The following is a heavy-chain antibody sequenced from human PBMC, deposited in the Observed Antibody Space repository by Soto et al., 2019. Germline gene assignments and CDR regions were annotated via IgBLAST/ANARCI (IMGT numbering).Heavy chain of an antibody. Sequence: SETLPLTCTVSGGSISNYYWRWIRQPPGRGLEWIGHIFYSGSTNYNPALKSRVTISVDTSKSQFSLKLSSVTAADTAVYYCAKDSGYNYGYFRWFDPWGQGTLVTVSS. D-gene: IGHD5-18*01. CDR3: AKDSGYNYGYFRWFDP. V-gene: IGHV4-59*01. CDR1: GGSISNYY. J-gene: IGHJ5*02. CDR2: IFYSGST.